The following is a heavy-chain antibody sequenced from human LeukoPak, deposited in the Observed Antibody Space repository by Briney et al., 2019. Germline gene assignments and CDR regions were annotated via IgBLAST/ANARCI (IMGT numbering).Heavy chain of an antibody. V-gene: IGHV4-39*07. CDR2: IYYSGST. Sequence: SETLSLTCTVSGGSISSSSYYWGWIRQPPGKGLEWIGSIYYSGSTYYNPSLKSRVTISVDTSKNQFSLKLSSVTAADTAVYYCARAAVWFGISTLFGYWGQGTLVTVSS. CDR3: ARAAVWFGISTLFGY. D-gene: IGHD3-10*01. CDR1: GGSISSSSYY. J-gene: IGHJ4*02.